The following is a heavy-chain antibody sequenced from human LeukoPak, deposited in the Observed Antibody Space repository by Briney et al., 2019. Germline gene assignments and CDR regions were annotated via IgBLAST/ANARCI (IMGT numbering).Heavy chain of an antibody. CDR2: IYHSGST. Sequence: SETLSLTCTVSGYSISSGYYWGWIRQPPGKGLEWIGSIYHSGSTYYNPSLKSRVTISVDTSKNQFSLKLSSVTAADTAVYYCASLYYYDSSGYFPFYYYYGMDVWGQGTTVTVSS. CDR3: ASLYYYDSSGYFPFYYYYGMDV. CDR1: GYSISSGYY. V-gene: IGHV4-38-2*02. J-gene: IGHJ6*02. D-gene: IGHD3-22*01.